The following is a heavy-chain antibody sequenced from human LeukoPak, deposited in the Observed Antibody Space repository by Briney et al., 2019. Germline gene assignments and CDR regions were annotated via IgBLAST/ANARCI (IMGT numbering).Heavy chain of an antibody. CDR1: GGSISNYY. D-gene: IGHD6-13*01. CDR3: ARFDSSGWSYWFDP. V-gene: IGHV4-59*01. CDR2: FYYTGST. J-gene: IGHJ5*02. Sequence: SENLSLTCTVSGGSISNYYWRWIRQPPGEGLEWIGYFYYTGSTNYNPSLKSRVTISIDTSKNQFSLKLSSVTAADTAVYYCARFDSSGWSYWFDPWGQGTLVTVSS.